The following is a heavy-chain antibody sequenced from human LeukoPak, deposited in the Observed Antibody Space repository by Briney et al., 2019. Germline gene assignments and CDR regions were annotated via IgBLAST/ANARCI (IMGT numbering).Heavy chain of an antibody. Sequence: GGSLRLSCAASGFTVGRNYMSWVRQAPGKGLEWVSVIYSGGSTYYADSVKGRFTISRDNSKNTLYLQMNSLRAEDTAVYYCARDGATGVFETWGQGTPVAVSS. V-gene: IGHV3-53*01. J-gene: IGHJ5*02. CDR2: IYSGGST. D-gene: IGHD3-3*01. CDR3: ARDGATGVFET. CDR1: GFTVGRNY.